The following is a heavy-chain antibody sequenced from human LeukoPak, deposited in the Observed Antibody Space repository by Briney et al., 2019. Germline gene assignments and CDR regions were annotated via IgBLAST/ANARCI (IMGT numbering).Heavy chain of an antibody. J-gene: IGHJ4*02. Sequence: GGSLRLSCSASGFTFSDYDMNWVRQDPGKGLEWVSSISGLSSYTYYGESVKGRFSISRDNAKNSLYLQMNSLGAEDTATYYCGGAFPPLRTSSAGDLWGQGILVTVSS. V-gene: IGHV3-21*01. D-gene: IGHD3-16*01. CDR1: GFTFSDYD. CDR3: GGAFPPLRTSSAGDL. CDR2: ISGLSSYT.